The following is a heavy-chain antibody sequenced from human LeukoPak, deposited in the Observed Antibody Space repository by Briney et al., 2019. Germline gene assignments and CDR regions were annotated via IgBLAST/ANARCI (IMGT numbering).Heavy chain of an antibody. Sequence: PGGSLRLSCAASGFTFSSYEMNWVRQAPGKGLEWVSYISSSDSAMYYADSVKGRFTISRDNAKNSLCLQMNSLRVEDTAVYYCAREIAVAGPYYFDYWGQGTLVTVSS. V-gene: IGHV3-48*03. D-gene: IGHD6-19*01. CDR1: GFTFSSYE. CDR2: ISSSDSAM. CDR3: AREIAVAGPYYFDY. J-gene: IGHJ4*02.